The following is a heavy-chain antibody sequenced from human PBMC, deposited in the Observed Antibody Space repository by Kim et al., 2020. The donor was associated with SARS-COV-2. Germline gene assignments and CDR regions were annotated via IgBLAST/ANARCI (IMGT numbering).Heavy chain of an antibody. V-gene: IGHV3-23*01. J-gene: IGHJ1*01. CDR3: AKGRVPYSSSWYFQH. D-gene: IGHD6-13*01. CDR2: ISGSGGST. Sequence: GGSLRLSCAASGFTFSSYAMSWVRQAPGKGLEWVSAISGSGGSTYYADSVKGRFTISRDNSKNTLYLQMNSLRAEDTAVYYCAKGRVPYSSSWYFQHWGQGTLVTVSS. CDR1: GFTFSSYA.